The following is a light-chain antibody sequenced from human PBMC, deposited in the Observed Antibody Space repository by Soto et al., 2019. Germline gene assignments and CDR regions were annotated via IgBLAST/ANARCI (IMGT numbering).Light chain of an antibody. Sequence: DIQMTQSPSSLSASVGDRVTVTCRASQGISSSLAWYQHKPGKAPKLLIYDASSLQSGVPSRFSGSGSGTDFTLTISSLQPEDSATFYCQQSYSMPLTFGGGTKVDIK. CDR2: DAS. J-gene: IGKJ4*01. CDR1: QGISSS. V-gene: IGKV1-39*01. CDR3: QQSYSMPLT.